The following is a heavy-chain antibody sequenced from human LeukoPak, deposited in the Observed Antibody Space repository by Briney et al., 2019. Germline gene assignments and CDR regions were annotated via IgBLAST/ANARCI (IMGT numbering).Heavy chain of an antibody. V-gene: IGHV4-39*02. CDR3: SRLTHSYYSDTSGYYPYYYMDV. D-gene: IGHD3-22*01. CDR2: ISYRVNT. Sequence: PSESLSLTCTVSAGSISSSDYYWGWIRQSPGKGLEWIGRISYRVNTYYNPSLKSRVTISVDTSKNHFSLRLSSVTAADTAVYFCSRLTHSYYSDTSGYYPYYYMDVWGEGTTVTVSS. CDR1: AGSISSSDYY. J-gene: IGHJ6*03.